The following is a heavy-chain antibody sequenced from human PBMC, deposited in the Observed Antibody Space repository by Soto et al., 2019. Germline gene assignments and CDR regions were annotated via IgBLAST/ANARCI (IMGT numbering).Heavy chain of an antibody. D-gene: IGHD3-22*01. CDR2: IIPIFGTA. J-gene: IGHJ5*02. V-gene: IGHV1-69*12. CDR1: GGTFSSYA. CDR3: ARDRGPSSGYYPYWFDA. Sequence: QVQLVQSGAEVKKPGSSVKVSCKASGGTFSSYAITWVLQAPGQGLEWMGGIIPIFGTANYAQKCQASVTITADESTSTAYMELSSLRSEDTAVYYCARDRGPSSGYYPYWFDAWGQGTLVTVSS.